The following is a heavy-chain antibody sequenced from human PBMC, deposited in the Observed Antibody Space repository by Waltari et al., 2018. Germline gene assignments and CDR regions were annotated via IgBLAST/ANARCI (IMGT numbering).Heavy chain of an antibody. J-gene: IGHJ4*02. V-gene: IGHV3-30*02. D-gene: IGHD3-10*01. Sequence: QVQLVESGGGVVQPGGSLRLSCAASGFTFSSYGMHWVRQAPGKGLEWVAFIRYDGSNKYYADSVKGRFTISRDNSKNTLYLQMNSLRAEDTAVYYCAKELDYYGSGSYPFDYWGQGTLVTVSS. CDR1: GFTFSSYG. CDR3: AKELDYYGSGSYPFDY. CDR2: IRYDGSNK.